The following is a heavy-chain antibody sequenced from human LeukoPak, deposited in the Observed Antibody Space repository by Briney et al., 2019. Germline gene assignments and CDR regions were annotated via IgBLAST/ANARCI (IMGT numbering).Heavy chain of an antibody. D-gene: IGHD4-11*01. Sequence: GASVKVSCKASGGTFSSYAISWVRQAPGQGPEWMGRIIPIFGTANYAQKFQGRVTITTDESTSTAYMEPSSLRSEDTAVYYCARERGIMTTEVEYDYWGQGTLVTVSS. J-gene: IGHJ4*02. CDR1: GGTFSSYA. V-gene: IGHV1-69*05. CDR3: ARERGIMTTEVEYDY. CDR2: IIPIFGTA.